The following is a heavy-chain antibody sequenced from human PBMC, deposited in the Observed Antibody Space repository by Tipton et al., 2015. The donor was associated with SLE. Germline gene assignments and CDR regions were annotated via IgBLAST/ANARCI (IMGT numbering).Heavy chain of an antibody. V-gene: IGHV4-59*11. J-gene: IGHJ6*02. CDR1: GISISTHY. Sequence: TLSLTCKVSGISISTHYWSWIRQPPGKGLEWIGRIYHSGSTYYNPSLKSRVTILIDTSKNQFSLKLSSVTAADTAVYYCVRDDGAGPYYYGMDVWGQGTTVTVSS. CDR2: IYHSGST. D-gene: IGHD1-26*01. CDR3: VRDDGAGPYYYGMDV.